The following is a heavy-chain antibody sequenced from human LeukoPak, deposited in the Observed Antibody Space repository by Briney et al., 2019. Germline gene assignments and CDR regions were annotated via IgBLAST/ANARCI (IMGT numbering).Heavy chain of an antibody. V-gene: IGHV4-30-4*01. CDR3: ARGSRGSSGYYYPGY. CDR1: GVSISSGNYY. Sequence: PSETLSLTCTVSGVSISSGNYYWSWIRQPPGKGLEWIGYIYYSGSTYYNPSLKSRITISVDTSKNQFSLRLSSVTAADTAVYYCARGSRGSSGYYYPGYWGQGTLVTVSS. D-gene: IGHD3-22*01. CDR2: IYYSGST. J-gene: IGHJ4*02.